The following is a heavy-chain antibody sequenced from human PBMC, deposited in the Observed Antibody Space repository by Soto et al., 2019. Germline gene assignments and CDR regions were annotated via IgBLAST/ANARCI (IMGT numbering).Heavy chain of an antibody. Sequence: GGSLRLSCAASGFTLSSYGMHWVRQAPGKGLEWVAVISYDGSNKYYADSVKGRFTISRDNSKNTLYLQMNSLRAEDTAVYYCAKEMDATAIFDYWGQGTLVTVSS. J-gene: IGHJ4*02. CDR3: AKEMDATAIFDY. CDR2: ISYDGSNK. V-gene: IGHV3-30*18. CDR1: GFTLSSYG. D-gene: IGHD2-21*02.